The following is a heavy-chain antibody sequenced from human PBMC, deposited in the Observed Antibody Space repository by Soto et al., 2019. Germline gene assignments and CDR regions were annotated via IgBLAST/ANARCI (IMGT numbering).Heavy chain of an antibody. CDR3: ARENMIFGVVNDYYYYGMDV. J-gene: IGHJ6*02. Sequence: QVQLVQSGAEVKKPGSSVKVSCKASGSTFSSYAISWVRQAPGQGLEWMGGIIPIFGTANYAQKFQGRVTITADESTSTAYMELSSLRSEDTAVYYCARENMIFGVVNDYYYYGMDVWGQGTTVTVSS. CDR1: GSTFSSYA. CDR2: IIPIFGTA. V-gene: IGHV1-69*01. D-gene: IGHD3-3*01.